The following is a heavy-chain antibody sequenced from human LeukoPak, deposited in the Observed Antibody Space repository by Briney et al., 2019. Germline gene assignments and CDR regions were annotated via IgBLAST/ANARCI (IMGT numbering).Heavy chain of an antibody. Sequence: GESLKISCKASGYSFTSYWIGWVRQLPGEGVEWMRIIYPGDSDTRYGPSYQGQVTISADKYISTAYLQWSSLNASDTAMYYCASNSGYDYYYYYMDVWGKGTTVTVS. J-gene: IGHJ6*03. D-gene: IGHD5-12*01. CDR2: IYPGDSDT. CDR1: GYSFTSYW. CDR3: ASNSGYDYYYYYMDV. V-gene: IGHV5-51*01.